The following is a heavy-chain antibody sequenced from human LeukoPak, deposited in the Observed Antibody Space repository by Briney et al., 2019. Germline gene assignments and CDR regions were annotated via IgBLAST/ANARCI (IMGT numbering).Heavy chain of an antibody. Sequence: GGSLRLSCAASGFTFSSYSMNWVRQAPGKGLEWVSSISSSSSYIYYADSVKGRFTISRDNAKNSLYLQMNSLRAEDTAVYYCARGPRDDFWSGYSDYWGQGTLVTVSS. J-gene: IGHJ4*02. V-gene: IGHV3-21*01. CDR1: GFTFSSYS. CDR2: ISSSSSYI. CDR3: ARGPRDDFWSGYSDY. D-gene: IGHD3-3*01.